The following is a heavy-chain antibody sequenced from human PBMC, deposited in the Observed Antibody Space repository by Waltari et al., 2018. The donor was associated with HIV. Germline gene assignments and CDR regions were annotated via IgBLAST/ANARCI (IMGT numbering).Heavy chain of an antibody. CDR1: GFTFGSYA. CDR3: ARAAQPQYFDY. Sequence: EVQLLESGGDLVQPGGSLRLSCAASGFTFGSYAMTWVRQAPGKGLQWVSIINYRGDRAYYADSVKGRFTVSRDNSKSTLFLQMNSLRAADTAVYYCARAAQPQYFDYWGQGTLVTVSS. CDR2: INYRGDRA. J-gene: IGHJ4*02. V-gene: IGHV3-23*01.